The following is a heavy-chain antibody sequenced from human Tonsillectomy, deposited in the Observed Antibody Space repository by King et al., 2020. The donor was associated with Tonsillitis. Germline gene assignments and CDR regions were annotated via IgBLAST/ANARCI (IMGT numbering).Heavy chain of an antibody. Sequence: EVQLVESGGGLVQPGRSLRLSCAASGFTFDDYAMHWVRQAPGKGLEWVSGISWNSGRIGHADSVKGRFTISRDNAKNSLYLQMDSLRVEDTALYYCAKDFGVGIAVAPGGHYYYYMDVWGKGTTVTVSS. CDR2: ISWNSGRI. J-gene: IGHJ6*03. V-gene: IGHV3-9*01. CDR3: AKDFGVGIAVAPGGHYYYYMDV. CDR1: GFTFDDYA. D-gene: IGHD6-19*01.